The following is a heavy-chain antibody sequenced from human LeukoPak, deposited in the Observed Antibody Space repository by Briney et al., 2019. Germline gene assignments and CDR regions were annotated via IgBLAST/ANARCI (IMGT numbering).Heavy chain of an antibody. Sequence: PGGSLRLSCAASGFTFSSHWMHWVRQVPGRGLVWVSRINSDGSSATYTDSVKGRFTISRDNARNTLYLQMNSLRAEDTAVYYCVKDSREVQELGYWGQGTLVTVSS. CDR3: VKDSREVQELGY. CDR1: GFTFSSHW. V-gene: IGHV3-74*01. D-gene: IGHD1-26*01. J-gene: IGHJ4*02. CDR2: INSDGSSA.